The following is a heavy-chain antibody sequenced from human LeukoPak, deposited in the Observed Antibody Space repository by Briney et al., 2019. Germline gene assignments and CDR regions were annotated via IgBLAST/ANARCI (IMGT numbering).Heavy chain of an antibody. CDR2: IYYSGST. CDR1: GGSISSSSYY. Sequence: SETLSLTCTVSGGSISSSSYYWGWIRQPPGKGLEWIGSIYYSGSTYYNPSLKSRVTISVDTSKNQFSLKLSSVTAADTAVYYCAREDHYDILTGYYDYYYGMDVWGQGTTVTVSS. J-gene: IGHJ6*02. CDR3: AREDHYDILTGYYDYYYGMDV. D-gene: IGHD3-9*01. V-gene: IGHV4-39*07.